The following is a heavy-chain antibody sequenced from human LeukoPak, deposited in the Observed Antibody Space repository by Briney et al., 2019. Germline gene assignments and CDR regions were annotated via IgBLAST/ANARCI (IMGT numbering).Heavy chain of an antibody. CDR1: GFTFSSYA. V-gene: IGHV3-30*04. Sequence: QSGGSLRLSCAASGFTFSSYAMHWVRQAPGKGLEWVAVISYDGSNKYYADSVKGRFTISRDNSKNTLYLQMNSLRAEDTVVYYCASASFDYWGQGTLVTVSS. J-gene: IGHJ4*02. CDR3: ASASFDY. CDR2: ISYDGSNK.